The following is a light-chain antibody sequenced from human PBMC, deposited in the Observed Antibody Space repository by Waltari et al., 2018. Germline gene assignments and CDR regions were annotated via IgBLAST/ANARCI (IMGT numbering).Light chain of an antibody. V-gene: IGKV1-5*03. Sequence: DIQMTQSPSTLSASIGDRVTITCRASQSISSWLAWYQQKPGKAPKLLIYKASTLESGVPSRFSGSGSGTEFTLTISSLQPEDFATYYCQQCNTDWTFGQGTKVEIK. J-gene: IGKJ1*01. CDR3: QQCNTDWT. CDR2: KAS. CDR1: QSISSW.